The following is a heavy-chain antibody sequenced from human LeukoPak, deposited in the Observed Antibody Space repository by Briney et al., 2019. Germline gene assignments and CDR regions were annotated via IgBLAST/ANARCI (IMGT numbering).Heavy chain of an antibody. V-gene: IGHV3-30*18. CDR3: AKDGDGSADY. D-gene: IGHD3-10*01. Sequence: GRSLRLSCAASGFSFSTYAMHWVRQAPGKGLEGVAVISYDGSNKYYADSVKGRITISRDNSKNTMYLQMNSLRAEDTAVYYCAKDGDGSADYWGQGTLVTVSS. J-gene: IGHJ4*02. CDR1: GFSFSTYA. CDR2: ISYDGSNK.